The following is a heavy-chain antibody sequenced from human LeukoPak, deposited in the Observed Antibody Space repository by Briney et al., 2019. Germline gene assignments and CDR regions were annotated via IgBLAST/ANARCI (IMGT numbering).Heavy chain of an antibody. Sequence: PGGSLRLSCAASGFTFSSYSMNWVRQAPGKGLEWVSSVSSSSSYIYYADLVKGRFTISRDNAKNSLYLQMNSLRAEDTAVYYCARDRADILTGYYTPTYYYGMDVWGKGTTVTVSS. D-gene: IGHD3-9*01. J-gene: IGHJ6*04. CDR1: GFTFSSYS. CDR2: VSSSSSYI. CDR3: ARDRADILTGYYTPTYYYGMDV. V-gene: IGHV3-21*01.